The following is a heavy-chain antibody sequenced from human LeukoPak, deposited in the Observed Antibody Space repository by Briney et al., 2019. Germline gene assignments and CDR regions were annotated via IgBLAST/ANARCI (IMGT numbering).Heavy chain of an antibody. CDR3: ASTGDFWSGVLADYYYYGMDV. CDR2: INAGNGNT. J-gene: IGHJ6*02. D-gene: IGHD3-3*01. CDR1: GYTLTSYA. Sequence: ASVKVSCKASGYTLTSYAMHWVRQAPGQRLEWMGWINAGNGNTKYSQKFQGRVTITRDTSASTAYMELSSLRSEDTAVYYCASTGDFWSGVLADYYYYGMDVWGQGTTVTVSS. V-gene: IGHV1-3*01.